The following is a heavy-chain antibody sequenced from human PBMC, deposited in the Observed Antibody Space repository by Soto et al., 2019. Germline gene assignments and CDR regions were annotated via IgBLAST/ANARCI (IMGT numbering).Heavy chain of an antibody. J-gene: IGHJ5*02. CDR2: IYYSGST. Sequence: PSETLSLTCTVSGGSISSGGYYWSWIRQHPGKGLEWIGYIYYSGSTYYNPSLKSRVTISVDTSKNQFSLKLSSVTAADTAVYYCARADYGAQWDWFAPWGQGTQVTVSS. CDR1: GGSISSGGYY. D-gene: IGHD4-17*01. V-gene: IGHV4-31*03. CDR3: ARADYGAQWDWFAP.